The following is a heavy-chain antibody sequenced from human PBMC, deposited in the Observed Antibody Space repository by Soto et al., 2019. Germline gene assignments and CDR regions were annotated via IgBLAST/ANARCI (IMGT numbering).Heavy chain of an antibody. CDR3: AAVLTYYYGSGRYSGYGMDV. V-gene: IGHV1-58*01. CDR2: IVVDSGNT. Sequence: SVKVSCKASGFTFTSSAVQWVRQARGQRLEWIGWIVVDSGNTKYAQKFQERVTITRDMSTSTAYMELSSLRSEDSAVYYCAAVLTYYYGSGRYSGYGMDVWGQGTTVTVSS. D-gene: IGHD3-10*01. CDR1: GFTFTSSA. J-gene: IGHJ6*02.